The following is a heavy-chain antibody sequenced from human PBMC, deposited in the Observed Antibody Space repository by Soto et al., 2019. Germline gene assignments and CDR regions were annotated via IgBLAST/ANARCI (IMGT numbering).Heavy chain of an antibody. CDR1: GYTFTSYD. CDR3: ARQLRRLVENDAFYI. Sequence: ASVKVSCKASGYTFTSYDMHWVRQAPGQGLEWMGIITPSGGSTSYAQKFQGRVTMTRDTSTSTVYMELSSLRSEDTAVYYCARQLRRLVENDAFYISGQGTMVTVSS. D-gene: IGHD1-26*01. CDR2: ITPSGGST. J-gene: IGHJ3*02. V-gene: IGHV1-46*01.